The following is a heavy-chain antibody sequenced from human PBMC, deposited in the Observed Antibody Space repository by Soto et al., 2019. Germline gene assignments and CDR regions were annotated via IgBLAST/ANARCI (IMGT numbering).Heavy chain of an antibody. J-gene: IGHJ4*02. Sequence: QVQLVESGGGVVQPGRSLRLSCAASGFTFSRSAFHWVRQAPGKGLEWVAIISYDGSNRYYADSVKGRFTVSRDNSENTLYLQMNSLLDEDTAVYYWARGGPIWGTACAWGQGTLLTVSS. CDR2: ISYDGSNR. CDR1: GFTFSRSA. CDR3: ARGGPIWGTACA. D-gene: IGHD3-16*01. V-gene: IGHV3-30-3*01.